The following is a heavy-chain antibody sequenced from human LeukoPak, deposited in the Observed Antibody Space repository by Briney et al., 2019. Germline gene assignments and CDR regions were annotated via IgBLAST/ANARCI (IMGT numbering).Heavy chain of an antibody. J-gene: IGHJ3*02. Sequence: PGGSLRLSCAASGFTFSDYSMNWVRQAPGKGLELVSYISSSSSTVYYADSVKGRFTISRDNAKNSLYLQMNSLRDDDTAMYYCASHSSSRVSWIWGQGTMVTVSS. CDR3: ASHSSSRVSWI. CDR1: GFTFSDYS. D-gene: IGHD6-13*01. CDR2: ISSSSSTV. V-gene: IGHV3-48*02.